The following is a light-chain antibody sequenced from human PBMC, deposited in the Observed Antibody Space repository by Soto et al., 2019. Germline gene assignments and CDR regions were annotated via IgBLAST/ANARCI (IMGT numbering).Light chain of an antibody. Sequence: EIAMTQSPATLSASPGERATLSCRATQSVSTNLAWYQQKTGQAPRLLIYGASTRATGIPARFSSSGSGTEFTLTISSLQAEDFEVYYCQQYNNWPTTFGQGTKLEIK. CDR1: QSVSTN. CDR3: QQYNNWPTT. CDR2: GAS. J-gene: IGKJ2*01. V-gene: IGKV3-15*01.